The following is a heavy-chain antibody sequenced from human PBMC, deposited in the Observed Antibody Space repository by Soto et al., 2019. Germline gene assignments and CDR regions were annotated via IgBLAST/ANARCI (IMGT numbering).Heavy chain of an antibody. V-gene: IGHV1-69*06. CDR3: ASRFGESRYYYYYYGMDV. J-gene: IGHJ6*02. CDR2: IIPIFGTA. Sequence: SVKVSCKASGGTFISYAISWGRQAPGQGLEWMGGIIPIFGTANYAQKFQGRVTITADKSTSTAYMELSSLRSEDTAVYYCASRFGESRYYYYYYGMDVWGQGTTVTVSS. CDR1: GGTFISYA. D-gene: IGHD3-10*01.